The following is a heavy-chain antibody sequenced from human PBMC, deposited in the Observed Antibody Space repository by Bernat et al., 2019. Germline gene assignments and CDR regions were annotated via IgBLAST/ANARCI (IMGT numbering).Heavy chain of an antibody. Sequence: QVQLVQSGAEVKKPGASVKVSCKASGYSFTDYYIHWVRQAPGQGLEWMGRINPNGGGTDFAQRFQGSVTMTRDTSIRTAYMELSGVTSDDTAIYYCARYYDFWSGYDSWSQGTLVTVSS. J-gene: IGHJ4*02. CDR3: ARYYDFWSGYDS. CDR1: GYSFTDYY. D-gene: IGHD3-3*01. V-gene: IGHV1-2*06. CDR2: INPNGGGT.